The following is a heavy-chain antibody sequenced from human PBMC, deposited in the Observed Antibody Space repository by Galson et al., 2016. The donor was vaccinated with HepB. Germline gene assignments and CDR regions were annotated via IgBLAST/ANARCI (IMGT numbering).Heavy chain of an antibody. CDR2: INGGNGNT. CDR1: GYNFVYRT. V-gene: IGHV1-3*01. D-gene: IGHD4-11*01. CDR3: ARDLRLQQRFRGAMDV. J-gene: IGHJ6*02. Sequence: SVKVSCKASGYNFVYRTLHWVRQAPGQRLEWMGWINGGNGNTQYSQKFQGRVTITRDTSANTIYMELSTLRPEDTAVYYCARDLRLQQRFRGAMDVWGQGTTVTVSS.